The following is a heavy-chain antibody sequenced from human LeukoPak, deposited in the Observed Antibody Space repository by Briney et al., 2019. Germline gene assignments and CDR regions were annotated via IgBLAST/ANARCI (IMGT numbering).Heavy chain of an antibody. V-gene: IGHV3-7*03. D-gene: IGHD1-26*01. J-gene: IGHJ5*02. CDR2: IKQDGSEK. Sequence: GGSLRLSCAASTFTFSNYWMSWVRQAPGKGLEWVANIKQDGSEKYYVDSVKGRFTISRDNAKTSLYLQMNSLRAEDTAVYYCARDIEEEGWFDPWGQGTLVTVSS. CDR3: ARDIEEEGWFDP. CDR1: TFTFSNYW.